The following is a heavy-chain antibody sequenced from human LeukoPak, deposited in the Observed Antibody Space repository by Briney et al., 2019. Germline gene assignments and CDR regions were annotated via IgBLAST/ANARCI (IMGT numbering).Heavy chain of an antibody. V-gene: IGHV4-4*07. CDR2: AHSSGST. J-gene: IGHJ4*02. CDR1: GGSISGFY. CDR3: ARDRLGSRGWYYFDY. D-gene: IGHD6-19*01. Sequence: SETLSLTCTVSGGSISGFYWSWIRQPAGKGLEWIGRAHSSGSTNYNPSLKSRVTTSVDTSKSQFSLKLSSVTAADTGVYYCARDRLGSRGWYYFDYWGQGTLVTVSS.